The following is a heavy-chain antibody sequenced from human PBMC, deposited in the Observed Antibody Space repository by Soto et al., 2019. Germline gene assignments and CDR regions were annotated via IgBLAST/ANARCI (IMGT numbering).Heavy chain of an antibody. Sequence: PSETLSLTCTVSGGSISSGDYYWSWIRQPPGKGLEWIGYIYYSGSTYYNPSLKSRVTISVDTSKNQFSLKLSSVTAADTAVYYCARVRYDSSGYYFSDYWGQGTLVTVSS. V-gene: IGHV4-30-4*01. D-gene: IGHD3-22*01. CDR2: IYYSGST. CDR3: ARVRYDSSGYYFSDY. J-gene: IGHJ4*02. CDR1: GGSISSGDYY.